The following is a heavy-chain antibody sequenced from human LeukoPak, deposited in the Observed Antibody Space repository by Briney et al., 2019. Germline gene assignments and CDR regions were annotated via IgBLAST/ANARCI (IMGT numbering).Heavy chain of an antibody. V-gene: IGHV3-49*03. Sequence: PGGSLRLSCTASGFTFGDYAMSWFRQAPGKGLEWVGFIRSKAYGGTTEYAASGKGRFTISRDDSKSIAYLQMNSLKTEDTAVYYCTRENVYDSSGQYVDYWGQGTLVTVSS. J-gene: IGHJ4*02. CDR2: IRSKAYGGTT. D-gene: IGHD3-22*01. CDR3: TRENVYDSSGQYVDY. CDR1: GFTFGDYA.